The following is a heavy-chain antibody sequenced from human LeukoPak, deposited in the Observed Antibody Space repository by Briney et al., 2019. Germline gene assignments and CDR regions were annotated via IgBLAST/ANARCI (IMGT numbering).Heavy chain of an antibody. D-gene: IGHD2-2*01. J-gene: IGHJ6*04. V-gene: IGHV4-34*01. Sequence: SETLSLTCAVYGGSFSGYYWSWTRQPPGKGLEWIGEINHSGSTNYHPSFKRRVTISVDTSKNQFSLKLSSVTAADTAVYYCRVRYQLLLYYYYGMDVWGKGTTVTVSS. CDR1: GGSFSGYY. CDR2: INHSGST. CDR3: RVRYQLLLYYYYGMDV.